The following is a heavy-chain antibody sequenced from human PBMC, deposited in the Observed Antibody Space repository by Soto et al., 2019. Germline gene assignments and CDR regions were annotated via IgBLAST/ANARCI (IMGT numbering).Heavy chain of an antibody. D-gene: IGHD6-6*01. CDR3: ARDVYSGSGDAFDI. CDR1: GYSFHIYG. Sequence: QVQLVQSAAEVKKPGASVKVSCKTSGYSFHIYGITWARQAPGQGLEWMGWISAYSGNTNYAQNLQGRVTMTTDTSTGTAYLELRSLRSDDTAVYYCARDVYSGSGDAFDIWGQGTMVTVSS. CDR2: ISAYSGNT. J-gene: IGHJ3*02. V-gene: IGHV1-18*01.